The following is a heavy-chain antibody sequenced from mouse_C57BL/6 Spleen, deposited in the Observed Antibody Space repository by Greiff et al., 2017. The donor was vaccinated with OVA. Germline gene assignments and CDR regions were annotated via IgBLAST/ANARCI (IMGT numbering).Heavy chain of an antibody. CDR2: IYPGDGDT. J-gene: IGHJ4*01. Sequence: VQLQQSGAELVKPGASVKISCKASGYAFSSYWMNWVKQRPGKGLEWIGQIYPGDGDTNYNGKFKGKATLTADKSSSTAYMQLSSLTSEDSAVYFCARRGNYGRYYAIDYWGQGTSVTVSS. D-gene: IGHD2-1*01. CDR3: ARRGNYGRYYAIDY. CDR1: GYAFSSYW. V-gene: IGHV1-80*01.